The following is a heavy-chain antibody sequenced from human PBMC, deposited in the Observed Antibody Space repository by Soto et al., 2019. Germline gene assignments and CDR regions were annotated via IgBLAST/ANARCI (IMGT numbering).Heavy chain of an antibody. Sequence: GESLKISCKGSGYSFTSYWIGWVRQMPGKGLEWMGIIYPGDSDTRYSPSFQGQVTISADKSISTAYLQWSSLKASDTAMYYCARGGIAAATYYYYGMDVWGQGTTVTVS. J-gene: IGHJ6*02. CDR2: IYPGDSDT. CDR1: GYSFTSYW. V-gene: IGHV5-51*01. D-gene: IGHD6-13*01. CDR3: ARGGIAAATYYYYGMDV.